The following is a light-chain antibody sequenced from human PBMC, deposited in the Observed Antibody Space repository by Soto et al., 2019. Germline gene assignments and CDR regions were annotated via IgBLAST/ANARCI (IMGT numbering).Light chain of an antibody. CDR1: SSDVGGYNS. CDR3: SSFTSSITYV. J-gene: IGLJ1*01. CDR2: EVS. V-gene: IGLV2-14*01. Sequence: QSVLTQPASVSGSPGQSTTISCTGTSSDVGGYNSVSWYQQHPGEAPKLIIYEVSNRPSGVSNRFSGSKSGNTASLTISGLQAEDEADFYCSSFTSSITYVFGTGTKVTVL.